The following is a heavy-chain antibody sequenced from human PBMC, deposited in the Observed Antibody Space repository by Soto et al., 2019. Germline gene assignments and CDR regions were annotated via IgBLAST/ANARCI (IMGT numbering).Heavy chain of an antibody. CDR1: GGSFSGYY. D-gene: IGHD5-18*01. CDR2: INHSGST. J-gene: IGHJ4*02. Sequence: QVQLQQWGAGLLKPSETLSLTCAVYGGSFSGYYWSWIRQPPGKGLEWIGEINHSGSTNYNPSLTSRVTISVDTSTNQFSLKLSSVTAADTAVYYCARASTKRGYSYGPDYWGQGPLVTVSS. CDR3: ARASTKRGYSYGPDY. V-gene: IGHV4-34*01.